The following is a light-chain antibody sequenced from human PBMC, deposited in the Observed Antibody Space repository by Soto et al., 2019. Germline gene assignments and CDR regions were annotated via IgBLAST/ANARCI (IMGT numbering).Light chain of an antibody. Sequence: EIVLMQSPGTLSLSPGERATLSCRASQTMTRAYLAWYQQKPGQAPRLLIYAASYRATGIPDKFSSSGSGTDFSLTISRLEPEDSAVYYCHQYHSPPQTFGQGTKVEIK. CDR1: QTMTRAY. V-gene: IGKV3-20*01. CDR2: AAS. J-gene: IGKJ2*01. CDR3: HQYHSPPQT.